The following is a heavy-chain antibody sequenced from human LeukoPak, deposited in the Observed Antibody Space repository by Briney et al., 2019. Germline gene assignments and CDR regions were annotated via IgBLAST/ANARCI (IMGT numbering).Heavy chain of an antibody. CDR2: IYYSGST. CDR3: AREFRSIAAPGTFYYYYMDV. J-gene: IGHJ6*03. D-gene: IGHD6-13*01. CDR1: GGSISSSSYY. V-gene: IGHV4-39*07. Sequence: SETLSLTCTVSGGSISSSSYYWGWIRQPPGKGLEWIGSIYYSGSTYYNPCLKTRVTISVDTSKHQFSLKLSSVTAADTAVYYCAREFRSIAAPGTFYYYYMDVWGKGTTVTVSS.